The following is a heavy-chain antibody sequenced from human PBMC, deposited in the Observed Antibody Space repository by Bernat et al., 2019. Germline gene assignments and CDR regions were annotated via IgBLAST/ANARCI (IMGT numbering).Heavy chain of an antibody. Sequence: EVQLVESGGGLVKPGGSLRLSCAASGFTFSSYWMSGVRQAPGKGRGGVANIKQDGSEKYYVDSVKGRFTISRDNAKNSLYLQMNSLRAEDTAVYYCARAFEEWLVKRYWYFDLWGRGTLVTVSS. V-gene: IGHV3-7*01. CDR2: IKQDGSEK. D-gene: IGHD6-19*01. CDR1: GFTFSSYW. CDR3: ARAFEEWLVKRYWYFDL. J-gene: IGHJ2*01.